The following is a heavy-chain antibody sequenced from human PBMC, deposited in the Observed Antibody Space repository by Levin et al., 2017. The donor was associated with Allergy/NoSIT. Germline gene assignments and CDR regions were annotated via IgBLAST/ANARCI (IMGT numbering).Heavy chain of an antibody. J-gene: IGHJ4*02. CDR1: GFTFSSYA. CDR2: ISYDGSNK. Sequence: GGSLRLSCAASGFTFSSYAMHWVRQAPGKGLEWVAVISYDGSNKYYADSVKGRFTISRDNSKNTLYLQMNSLRAEDTAVYYCAKIYSGWYSFDYWGQGTLVTVSS. D-gene: IGHD6-19*01. V-gene: IGHV3-30-3*02. CDR3: AKIYSGWYSFDY.